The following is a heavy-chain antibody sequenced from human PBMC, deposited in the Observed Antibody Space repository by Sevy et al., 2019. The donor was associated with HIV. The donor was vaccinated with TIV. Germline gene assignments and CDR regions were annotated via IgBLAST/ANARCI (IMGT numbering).Heavy chain of an antibody. J-gene: IGHJ6*02. D-gene: IGHD3-10*01. CDR1: GGSFSGYY. CDR3: AREVSATMVQGVPLSMDV. V-gene: IGHV4-34*01. Sequence: SETLSLTCAVYGGSFSGYYWSWIRQPPGKGLEWIGEINHSGSTNYNPSLKSRVTISVDTSKNQFSLKRSSVTAADTAVYYCAREVSATMVQGVPLSMDVWGQGTTVTVSS. CDR2: INHSGST.